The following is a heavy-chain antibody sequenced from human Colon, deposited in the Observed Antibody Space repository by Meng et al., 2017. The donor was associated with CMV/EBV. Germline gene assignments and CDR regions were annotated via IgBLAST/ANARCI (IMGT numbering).Heavy chain of an antibody. Sequence: GESLKISCAASGFTFTNAWMSWVRQAPGKGLEWVGRIKSRTYGATTDCPSPVKGRFTISRDNSKNTLYLQMNSLRAEDTAVYYCARGGQLVRQTIDYWGQGTLVTVSS. CDR2: IKSRTYGATT. V-gene: IGHV3-15*01. CDR3: ARGGQLVRQTIDY. CDR1: GFTFTNAW. J-gene: IGHJ4*02. D-gene: IGHD6-6*01.